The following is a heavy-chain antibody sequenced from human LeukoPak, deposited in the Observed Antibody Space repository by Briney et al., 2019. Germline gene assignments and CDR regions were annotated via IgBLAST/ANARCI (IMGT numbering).Heavy chain of an antibody. J-gene: IGHJ5*02. D-gene: IGHD6-19*01. V-gene: IGHV3-7*01. CDR2: IKPDGSEK. CDR3: ARYNSDWGCLDP. CDR1: GFTFSSYW. Sequence: GGPLRLSCAASGFTFSSYWMSWVRQAPGKGLECVANIKPDGSEKNYVDSVKGRFTISRDNAKNSLSLQMNSLRAEDTAVYYCARYNSDWGCLDPWGQGTLVTVSS.